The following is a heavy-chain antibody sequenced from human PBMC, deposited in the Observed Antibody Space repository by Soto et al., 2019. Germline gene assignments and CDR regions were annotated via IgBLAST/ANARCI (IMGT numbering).Heavy chain of an antibody. J-gene: IGHJ3*02. Sequence: SETLSLTCTGSGGSISRGGYYWSWIRQHPGKGLEWIGYIYYSGSTYYNPSLKSRVTISVDTSKNQFSLKLSSVTAADTAVYYCASGWEQLVQDAFDIWGQGTMVTVSS. D-gene: IGHD6-6*01. CDR3: ASGWEQLVQDAFDI. V-gene: IGHV4-31*03. CDR1: GGSISRGGYY. CDR2: IYYSGST.